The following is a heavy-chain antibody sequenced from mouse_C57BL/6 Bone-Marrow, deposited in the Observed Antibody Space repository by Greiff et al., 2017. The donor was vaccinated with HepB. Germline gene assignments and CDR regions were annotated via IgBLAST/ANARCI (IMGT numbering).Heavy chain of an antibody. V-gene: IGHV1-50*01. J-gene: IGHJ1*03. CDR2: IDPSDSYT. D-gene: IGHD1-1*01. Sequence: QVQLQQPGAELVKPGASVKLSCKASGYTFTSYWMQWVKQRPGQGLEWIGEIDPSDSYTNYNQKFKGKATLTVDTSSSTAYMQLSSLTSEDSAVYYCARDYGSSLWYFDVWGTGTTVTVSS. CDR3: ARDYGSSLWYFDV. CDR1: GYTFTSYW.